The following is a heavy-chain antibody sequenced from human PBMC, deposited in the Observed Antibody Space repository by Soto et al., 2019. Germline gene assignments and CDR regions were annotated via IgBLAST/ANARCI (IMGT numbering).Heavy chain of an antibody. Sequence: EVQLVESGGGLVQPGGSLRLSCAGSGFTFSNYWMHWVRQAPGKGLEWVSRIDHDGLTDYADSVRGRFTISRDNAENTLYLQITRLRPEDAAVYYWVRDSHGDYWGQGTLVTVSS. CDR2: IDHDGLT. CDR3: VRDSHGDY. J-gene: IGHJ4*02. V-gene: IGHV3-74*01. CDR1: GFTFSNYW.